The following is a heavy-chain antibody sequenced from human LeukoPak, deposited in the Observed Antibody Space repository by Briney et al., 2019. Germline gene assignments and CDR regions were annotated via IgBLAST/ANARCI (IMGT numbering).Heavy chain of an antibody. V-gene: IGHV4-39*01. CDR2: IYYSGST. J-gene: IGHJ4*02. D-gene: IGHD6-13*01. Sequence: TPSETLSLTCTVSGGSISSSSYYWGWIRQPPGKGLEWIGSIYYSGSTYYNPSLKSRVTISVDTSKNQFSLKLSSVTAADTAVYYCARVYTSSWYRGSLNFDCWGQGTLVTVSS. CDR1: GGSISSSSYY. CDR3: ARVYTSSWYRGSLNFDC.